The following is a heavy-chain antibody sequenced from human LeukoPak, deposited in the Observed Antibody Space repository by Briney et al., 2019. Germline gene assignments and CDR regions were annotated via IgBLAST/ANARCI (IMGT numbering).Heavy chain of an antibody. CDR1: GYTFTSYA. Sequence: ASVKVSCKAPGYTFTSYAMHWVRQAPGQRLEWMGWINAGNGNTKYSQKFQGRVTITRDTSASTAYMELSSLRSEDTAVYYCARVLAVVPAAMSFDIWGQGTMVTVSS. J-gene: IGHJ3*02. D-gene: IGHD2-2*01. V-gene: IGHV1-3*01. CDR2: INAGNGNT. CDR3: ARVLAVVPAAMSFDI.